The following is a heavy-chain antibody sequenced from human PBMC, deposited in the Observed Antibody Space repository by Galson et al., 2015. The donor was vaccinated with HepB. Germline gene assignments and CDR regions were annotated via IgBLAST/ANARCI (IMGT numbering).Heavy chain of an antibody. V-gene: IGHV3-30-3*01. D-gene: IGHD4-17*01. CDR2: ISYDGSNK. CDR3: ARGIDDYGDYRHFQH. J-gene: IGHJ1*01. CDR1: GFTFSSYA. Sequence: SLRLSCAASGFTFSSYAMHWVRQAPGKGLEWVAVISYDGSNKYYADSVKGRFTISRDNSKNTLYLQMNSLRAEDTAVYYCARGIDDYGDYRHFQHWGQGTLVTVSS.